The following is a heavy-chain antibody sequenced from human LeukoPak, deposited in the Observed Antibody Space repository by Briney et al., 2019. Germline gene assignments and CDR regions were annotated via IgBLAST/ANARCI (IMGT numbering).Heavy chain of an antibody. J-gene: IGHJ1*01. CDR2: IYYSGST. D-gene: IGHD3-10*01. CDR3: ARTYGWVIQH. CDR1: GGSISSYY. V-gene: IGHV4-59*01. Sequence: SETLSLTCTVSGGSISSYYWSWIRQPPGKGLEWIGYIYYSGSTNYNPSLKSRVTISVDTSKNQFSLKLSSVTAADTAVYYCARTYGWVIQHWGQGTLVTVSS.